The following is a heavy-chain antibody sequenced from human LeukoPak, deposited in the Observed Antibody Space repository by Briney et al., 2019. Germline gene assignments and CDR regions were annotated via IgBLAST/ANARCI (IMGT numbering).Heavy chain of an antibody. CDR3: ARVGYSFSINDWSRTGLGAYPTKYSYYMDV. CDR1: GGSFSDYS. D-gene: IGHD5-18*01. Sequence: PSETLSLTCAVYGGSFSDYSWSWIRQPPGKGLEWVGEINHSGGTNHNPSLMNLVIMSLDTSKNQFSLKVSSVTAADTAVYYCARVGYSFSINDWSRTGLGAYPTKYSYYMDVWGKVTTVTVSS. CDR2: INHSGGT. V-gene: IGHV4-34*01. J-gene: IGHJ6*03.